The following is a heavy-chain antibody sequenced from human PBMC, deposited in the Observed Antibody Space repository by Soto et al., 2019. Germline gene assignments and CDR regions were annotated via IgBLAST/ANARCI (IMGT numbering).Heavy chain of an antibody. V-gene: IGHV4-59*01. Sequence: SETLSLTCTVSGGSISSYYWSWIRQPPGKGLEWIGYIYYSGSTNYNPSLKSRVTISVDTSKNQFSLKLSSVTAADTAVYYCARDVEGIAVAGMGYFGMDVWGQGTTVTVSS. CDR1: GGSISSYY. CDR2: IYYSGST. CDR3: ARDVEGIAVAGMGYFGMDV. D-gene: IGHD6-19*01. J-gene: IGHJ6*02.